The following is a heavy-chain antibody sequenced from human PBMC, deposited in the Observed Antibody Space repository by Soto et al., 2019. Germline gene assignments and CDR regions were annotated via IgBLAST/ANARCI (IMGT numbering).Heavy chain of an antibody. CDR2: IYYSGST. CDR1: GGSISSSSYY. D-gene: IGHD1-1*01. J-gene: IGHJ6*03. Sequence: QLQLQESGPGLVKPSETLSLTCTVSGGSISSSSYYWGWIRQPPGKGLEWIGSIYYSGSTYYNPSLKSRVTISVDTSKNQFSLKLSSVTAADTAVYYCARLHATTYYYYMDVWGKGTTVTVSS. CDR3: ARLHATTYYYYMDV. V-gene: IGHV4-39*01.